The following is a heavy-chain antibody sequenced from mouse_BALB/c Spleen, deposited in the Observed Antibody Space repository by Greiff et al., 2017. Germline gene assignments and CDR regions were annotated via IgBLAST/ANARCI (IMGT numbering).Heavy chain of an antibody. Sequence: VQLQESGAELMKPGASVKISCKATGYTFSSYWIEWVKQRPGHGLEWIGEILPGSGSTNYTEKFKGKATFTADTSSNTAYMQLSSLTSEDSAVYYCARDYKFCFDYWGQGTTLTVSS. J-gene: IGHJ2*01. CDR2: ILPGSGST. CDR3: ARDYKFCFDY. V-gene: IGHV1-9*01. CDR1: GYTFSSYW. D-gene: IGHD2-12*01.